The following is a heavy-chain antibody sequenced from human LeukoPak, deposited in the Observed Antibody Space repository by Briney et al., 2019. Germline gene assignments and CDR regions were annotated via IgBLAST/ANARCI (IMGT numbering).Heavy chain of an antibody. CDR2: IYSGGST. D-gene: IGHD2-2*01. V-gene: IGHV3-66*01. CDR3: ARFRGGYQLLWDYGMDV. Sequence: GGSLRLSCAASGFTVSSNYMSWVRQAPGKGLEWVSVIYSGGSTYYADSVKGRFTISRDNSKNTLYLQMNSLRAEDTAVYYCARFRGGYQLLWDYGMDVWGQGTTVTVSS. J-gene: IGHJ6*02. CDR1: GFTVSSNY.